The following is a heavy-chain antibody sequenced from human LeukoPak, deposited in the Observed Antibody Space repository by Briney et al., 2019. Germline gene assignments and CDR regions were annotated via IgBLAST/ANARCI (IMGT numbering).Heavy chain of an antibody. Sequence: GGSLRLSCAASGFTFSSYAMSWVRQAPGKGLEWVSGISWNSDSIGYADSVKGRFTISRDNAKNSLYLQMNSLRVEDTALYYCASTTSGDWGQGTLVTVSS. CDR1: GFTFSSYA. CDR2: ISWNSDSI. CDR3: ASTTSGD. V-gene: IGHV3-9*01. J-gene: IGHJ4*02. D-gene: IGHD1-26*01.